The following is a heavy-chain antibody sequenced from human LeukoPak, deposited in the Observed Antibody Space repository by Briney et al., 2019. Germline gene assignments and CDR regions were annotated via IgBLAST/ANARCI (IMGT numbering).Heavy chain of an antibody. CDR2: ISYDGSNK. D-gene: IGHD3-10*01. V-gene: IGHV3-30*18. CDR3: AKAGGPGTYYYYYGMDV. CDR1: GLTLSSYG. Sequence: GRSLRLSCAASGLTLSSYGMHWVRQGPGKGLEWVAVISYDGSNKYYADSVKGRFTISRDNSKNTLNLQMNSLRAEDTAVYYCAKAGGPGTYYYYYGMDVWGQGTTVTVSS. J-gene: IGHJ6*02.